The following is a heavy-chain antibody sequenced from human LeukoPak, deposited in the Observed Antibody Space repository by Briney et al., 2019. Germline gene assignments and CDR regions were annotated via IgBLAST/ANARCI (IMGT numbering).Heavy chain of an antibody. J-gene: IGHJ4*02. CDR3: ATEMEILRS. D-gene: IGHD2-8*01. Sequence: PGGSLRLSCAASGFAFSTYGMHWVRQAPGKGLEWVAYIRFDGGKMDYADSVKGRFTVSRDNSRNTLYLQMNSLRAEDTAVYYCATEMEILRSGGQGTLVTVSS. CDR2: IRFDGGKM. CDR1: GFAFSTYG. V-gene: IGHV3-30*02.